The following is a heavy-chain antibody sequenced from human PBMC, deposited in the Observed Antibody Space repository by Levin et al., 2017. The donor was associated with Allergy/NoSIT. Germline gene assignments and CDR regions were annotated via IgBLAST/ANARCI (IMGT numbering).Heavy chain of an antibody. CDR1: GGSIISTSYY. CDR2: LYYSGTT. Sequence: SQTLSLTCTVSGGSIISTSYYWGWIRQPPGKGLEWIGTLYYSGTTYYKPSLWSRVPISVDTSKNQFSLRLTSLTAADTSVYYCASGAGDADQMDVWGTGTTVTVSS. CDR3: ASGAGDADQMDV. D-gene: IGHD4/OR15-4a*01. V-gene: IGHV4-39*01. J-gene: IGHJ6*04.